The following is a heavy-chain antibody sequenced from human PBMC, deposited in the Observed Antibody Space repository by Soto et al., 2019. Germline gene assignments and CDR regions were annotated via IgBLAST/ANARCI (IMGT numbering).Heavy chain of an antibody. CDR1: GYTFTSYG. CDR2: ISAYNGNT. J-gene: IGHJ5*02. D-gene: IGHD2-2*01. V-gene: IGHV1-18*04. Sequence: GASVKVSCKASGYTFTSYGISRVRQAPGQGLEWMGWISAYNGNTNYAQKLQGRVTMTTDTSTSTAYMELRSLRSDDTAVYYCARVNVVVVPAAKYNWFDPWGQGTLVTVSS. CDR3: ARVNVVVVPAAKYNWFDP.